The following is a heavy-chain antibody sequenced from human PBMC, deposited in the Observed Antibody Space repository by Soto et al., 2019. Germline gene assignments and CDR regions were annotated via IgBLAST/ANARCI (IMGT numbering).Heavy chain of an antibody. D-gene: IGHD6-19*01. V-gene: IGHV3-30-3*01. CDR3: ARSTTQQWLVPVY. J-gene: IGHJ4*02. Sequence: QVQLVESGGGVVQPGRSLRLSCAASGFTFSSYAMHWVRQAPGKGLEWVAVISFDGTIKDYADSVKGRFTISRDNSKNTLYLQVNSLRAEDTAVYYCARSTTQQWLVPVYWGQGSLSPSPQ. CDR1: GFTFSSYA. CDR2: ISFDGTIK.